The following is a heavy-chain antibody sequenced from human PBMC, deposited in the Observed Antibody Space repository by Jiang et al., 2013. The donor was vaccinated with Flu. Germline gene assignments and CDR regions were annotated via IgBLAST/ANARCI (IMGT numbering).Heavy chain of an antibody. J-gene: IGHJ4*02. CDR1: GYTFTSYG. D-gene: IGHD3-22*01. V-gene: IGHV1-18*01. Sequence: GAEVKKPGASVKVSCKASGYTFTSYGISWVRQAPGQGLEWMGWISAYNGNTNYAQKLQGRVTMTTDTSTSTAYMEPRSLRSDDTAVYYCARGGYYDSSGSTQILQSDYWGQGTLVTVSS. CDR2: ISAYNGNT. CDR3: ARGGYYDSSGSTQILQSDY.